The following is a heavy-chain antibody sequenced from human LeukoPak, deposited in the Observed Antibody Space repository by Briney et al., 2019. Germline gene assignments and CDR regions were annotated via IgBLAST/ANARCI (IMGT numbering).Heavy chain of an antibody. Sequence: SETLSLTCAVYGGSFSGYYWSWIRQPPGKGLEWIGEINHSGSTNYNPSLKRRVTISVDTSKNQFSLKLSSVTAADTAVYYCAREYSSSINWFDPWGQGTLVTVSS. D-gene: IGHD6-6*01. CDR2: INHSGST. J-gene: IGHJ5*02. V-gene: IGHV4-34*01. CDR3: AREYSSSINWFDP. CDR1: GGSFSGYY.